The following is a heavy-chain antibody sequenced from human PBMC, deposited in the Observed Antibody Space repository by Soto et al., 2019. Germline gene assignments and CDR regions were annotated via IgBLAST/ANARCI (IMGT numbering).Heavy chain of an antibody. CDR1: GYSFTSYW. D-gene: IGHD4-17*01. CDR2: IDPSDSYT. J-gene: IGHJ6*02. V-gene: IGHV5-10-1*01. CDR3: ARDGRTTVTTHYYYGMDV. Sequence: GESLKISCKGSGYSFTSYWISWVRQMPGKGLEWMGRIDPSDSYTNYSPSFQGHVTISADKSISTAYLQWSSLKASDTAMYYWARDGRTTVTTHYYYGMDVWGQGTTVTVSS.